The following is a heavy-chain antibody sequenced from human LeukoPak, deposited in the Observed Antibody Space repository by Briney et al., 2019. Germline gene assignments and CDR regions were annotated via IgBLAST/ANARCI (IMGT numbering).Heavy chain of an antibody. CDR3: ARRLGPWAFDY. D-gene: IGHD3-16*01. CDR2: IYHSGST. Sequence: SETLSLTCAVSGGSISSGGYSWSWIRQPPGKGLEWIGYIYHSGSTYYNPSLKSRVTISVDRSKNQFSLKLSSVTAADTAVYYRARRLGPWAFDYWGQGTLVTVS. J-gene: IGHJ4*02. CDR1: GGSISSGGYS. V-gene: IGHV4-30-2*01.